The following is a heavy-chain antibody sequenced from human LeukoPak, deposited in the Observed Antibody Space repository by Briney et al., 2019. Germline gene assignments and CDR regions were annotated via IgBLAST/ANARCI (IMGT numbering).Heavy chain of an antibody. CDR1: GFTFSSYG. CDR2: ISGSRSYI. CDR3: ARGFGSSIPYSYYYYLDV. V-gene: IGHV3-21*01. D-gene: IGHD6-6*01. Sequence: TPGGSLRLSCAASGFTFSSYGMHWVRQAPGKGLEWVSSISGSRSYIYYADSVKGRFTISRDNAKNSLYLQMNSLRAEDDTAVYYCARGFGSSIPYSYYYYLDVWGKGTTVTVSS. J-gene: IGHJ6*03.